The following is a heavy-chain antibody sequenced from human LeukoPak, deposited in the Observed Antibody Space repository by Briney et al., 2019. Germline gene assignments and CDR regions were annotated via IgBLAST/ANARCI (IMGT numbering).Heavy chain of an antibody. CDR1: GYTFTSYY. V-gene: IGHV1-46*01. CDR3: AREPYYYDSSGYYSDY. CDR2: INPSGGST. J-gene: IGHJ4*02. D-gene: IGHD3-22*01. Sequence: GASVKVSCKASGYTFTSYYMHWVRQAPGQGLEWMGIINPSGGSTSYAQKFQGRVTMTTDTSTSTAYMELRSLRSDDTAVYYCAREPYYYDSSGYYSDYWGQGTLVTVSS.